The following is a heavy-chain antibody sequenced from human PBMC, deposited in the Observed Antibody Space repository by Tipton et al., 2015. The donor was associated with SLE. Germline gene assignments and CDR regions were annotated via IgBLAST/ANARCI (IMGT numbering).Heavy chain of an antibody. CDR2: IYTAGST. D-gene: IGHD7-27*01. V-gene: IGHV4-61*09. J-gene: IGHJ4*02. Sequence: TLSLTCTVSGGSISGGIYFWSWIRQPAGKGLEWIGHIYTAGSTKYNPSLKSRVTISADTSKNQFSLKLSSVTAADTAVYYCARLVGTGEYSFDYWGQGTLVTVSS. CDR1: GGSISGGIYF. CDR3: ARLVGTGEYSFDY.